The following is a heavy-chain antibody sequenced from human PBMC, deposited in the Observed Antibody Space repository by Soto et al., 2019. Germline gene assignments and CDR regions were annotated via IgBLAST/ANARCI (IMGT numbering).Heavy chain of an antibody. CDR1: VVSISSRKR. CDR2: IYHSGST. J-gene: IGHJ3*02. V-gene: IGHV4-4*01. CDR3: ASKFGELLTDAFDM. Sequence: LICAVPVVSISSRKRWKCVRQPPGKGLEWIGEIYHSGSTNYNPSLKSRVTISIDKSKNQFSLKLSSVTAADTAVYFCASKFGELLTDAFDMWGQGTTVT. D-gene: IGHD3-10*01.